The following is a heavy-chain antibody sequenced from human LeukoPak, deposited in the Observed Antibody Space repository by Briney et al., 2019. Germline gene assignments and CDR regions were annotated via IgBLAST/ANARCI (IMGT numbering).Heavy chain of an antibody. CDR2: ITGTHYTT. V-gene: IGHV3-23*01. Sequence: GASLRLCCAASGVTFSSFAMTWVRQARGSWPESVSSITGTHYTTYNTDSVKGRFTISRDNSKNTLYLQMNSLRADDTAVYYCTKDPNGDYVGAFDPWGQGTLVTVSS. CDR1: GVTFSSFA. CDR3: TKDPNGDYVGAFDP. D-gene: IGHD4-17*01. J-gene: IGHJ5*02.